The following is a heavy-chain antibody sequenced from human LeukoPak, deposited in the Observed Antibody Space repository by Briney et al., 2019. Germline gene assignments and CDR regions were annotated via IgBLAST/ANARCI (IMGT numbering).Heavy chain of an antibody. CDR1: GGSFSGYY. Sequence: SETLSLTCAVYGGSFSGYYWSWIRQPPGKGLEWIGEINHSGSTNYNPPLKSRVTISVDTSKNQFSLKLSSVTAADTAVYYCARDYYYYGLGSYGGNFDYWGQGTLVTVSS. CDR2: INHSGST. D-gene: IGHD3-10*01. V-gene: IGHV4-34*01. J-gene: IGHJ4*02. CDR3: ARDYYYYGLGSYGGNFDY.